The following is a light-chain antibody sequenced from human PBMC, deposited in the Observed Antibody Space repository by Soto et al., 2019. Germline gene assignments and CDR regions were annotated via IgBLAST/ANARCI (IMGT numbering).Light chain of an antibody. V-gene: IGKV3-11*01. CDR3: QQRST. J-gene: IGKJ5*01. CDR1: QSVSSD. Sequence: EIVLTQSPAALSVSPGERATLSCRASQSVSSDLAWYHQKPGQAPRLLIYSASTRATGIPARFSGSGSGTEFTLTISSLEPEDFAVYYCQQRSTFGQGTRLEIK. CDR2: SAS.